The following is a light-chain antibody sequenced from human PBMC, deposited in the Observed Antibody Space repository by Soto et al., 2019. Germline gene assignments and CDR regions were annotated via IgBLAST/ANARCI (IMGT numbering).Light chain of an antibody. CDR1: TSNIGGGYD. V-gene: IGLV1-40*01. CDR2: GNI. CDR3: LSYDSSLSGWV. J-gene: IGLJ3*02. Sequence: QSVLTQPPSVSGAPGQRVTISCTGTTSNIGGGYDVHWYQQLPGAAPKLLVYGNINRPSRVPDRFSGSKSDTSASLAITGLQAEDEADYYCLSYDSSLSGWVFGGGTQLTVL.